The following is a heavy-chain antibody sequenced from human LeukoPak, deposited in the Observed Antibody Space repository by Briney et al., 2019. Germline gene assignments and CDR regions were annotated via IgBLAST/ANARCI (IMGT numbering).Heavy chain of an antibody. CDR1: GYTLTELS. CDR3: ATFLKVVAATPAADAFDI. V-gene: IGHV1-24*01. J-gene: IGHJ3*02. Sequence: GASVKVSFKVSGYTLTELSMHWVRQAPGKGLEWMGGFDPEDGETIYAQKFQGRVTMTEDTSTDTAYMELSSLRSEDTAVYYCATFLKVVAATPAADAFDIWGQGTMVTVSS. D-gene: IGHD2-15*01. CDR2: FDPEDGET.